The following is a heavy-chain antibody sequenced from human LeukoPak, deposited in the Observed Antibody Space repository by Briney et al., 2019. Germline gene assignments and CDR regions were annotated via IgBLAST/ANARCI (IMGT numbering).Heavy chain of an antibody. J-gene: IGHJ4*02. Sequence: GGSLRLSCAASGFTFSSYAMNWVRQAPGKGLEWVSYISSGSSSTIYYADSVKGRFTISRDNAKNSLYLQMNSLRDEDTAVYYCASNYDSSGYYRYWGQGTLVTVSS. CDR2: ISSGSSSTI. D-gene: IGHD3-22*01. V-gene: IGHV3-48*02. CDR1: GFTFSSYA. CDR3: ASNYDSSGYYRY.